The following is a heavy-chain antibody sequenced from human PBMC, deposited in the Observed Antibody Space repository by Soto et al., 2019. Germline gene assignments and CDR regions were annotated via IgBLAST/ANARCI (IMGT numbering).Heavy chain of an antibody. J-gene: IGHJ6*02. CDR3: ARYGQWLVYYYGMDV. CDR1: GYTFTSYD. CDR2: MNPNSGNT. V-gene: IGHV1-8*01. Sequence: ASVKVSCKASGYTFTSYDINWVRQATGQGLEWMGWMNPNSGNTGYAQKFQGRVTMTRNTSISTAYMELSSLRSEDTAVYYCARYGQWLVYYYGMDVWGQGTTVTVSS. D-gene: IGHD6-19*01.